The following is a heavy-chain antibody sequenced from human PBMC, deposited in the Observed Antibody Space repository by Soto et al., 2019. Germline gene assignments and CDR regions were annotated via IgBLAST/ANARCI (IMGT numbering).Heavy chain of an antibody. CDR1: GFRFGDHY. CDR3: AGDPYYYGSAF. CDR2: ISSGGSTM. V-gene: IGHV3-11*01. J-gene: IGHJ4*02. Sequence: QVQLVESGGGLVEPGGSLRLSCAASGFRFGDHYMTWIRQAPGKGLEWVSKISSGGSTMYYADSVKGRFTVSRDNAKNSLYLQMNSLRVEDTAVYYCAGDPYYYGSAFWGQGTLVTVSS. D-gene: IGHD3-10*01.